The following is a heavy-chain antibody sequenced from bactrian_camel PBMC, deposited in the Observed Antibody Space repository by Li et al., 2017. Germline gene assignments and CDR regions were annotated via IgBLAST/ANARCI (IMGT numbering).Heavy chain of an antibody. CDR3: TAYPPGVAPAQCPIKAMVDY. J-gene: IGHJ4*01. D-gene: IGHD7*01. V-gene: IGHV3S61*01. CDR2: TISSDGTG. Sequence: QVQLVESGGGLVQPGGSLRLSCTASGFTFDDAEMGWYRQAPGNRCEQVSTISSDGTGGYAVFAKGRFTVSRDNAKNTVYLHMNSLKVEDTAVYYCTAYPPGVAPAQCPIKAMVDYWGQGTQVTVS. CDR1: GFTFDDAE.